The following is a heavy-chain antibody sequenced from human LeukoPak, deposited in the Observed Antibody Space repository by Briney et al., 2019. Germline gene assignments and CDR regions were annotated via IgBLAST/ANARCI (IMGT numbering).Heavy chain of an antibody. CDR2: IVVGSGNT. Sequence: ASVKVSCKASGFTFSSSAMQWVRQARGQRLEWIGWIVVGSGNTNYAQKFQERVTITRDMSTSTAYMELSSLRSEDTAVYYCAASRWELLGGAFDIWGQGTMVTVSS. D-gene: IGHD1-26*01. CDR1: GFTFSSSA. J-gene: IGHJ3*02. V-gene: IGHV1-58*02. CDR3: AASRWELLGGAFDI.